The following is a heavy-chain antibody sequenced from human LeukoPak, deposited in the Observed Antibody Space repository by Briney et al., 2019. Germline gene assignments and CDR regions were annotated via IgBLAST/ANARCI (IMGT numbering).Heavy chain of an antibody. D-gene: IGHD4-17*01. CDR2: IYYSGST. V-gene: IGHV4-59*01. CDR3: ARAFTVTTRGKVFDI. Sequence: SETLSLTCTVSGGSISSYYWSWIRQPPGKGLEWIGYIYYSGSTNYNPSLKSRVTISVDTSKNQFSLKLSSVTAADTAVYYCARAFTVTTRGKVFDIWGQGTMVTVSS. J-gene: IGHJ3*02. CDR1: GGSISSYY.